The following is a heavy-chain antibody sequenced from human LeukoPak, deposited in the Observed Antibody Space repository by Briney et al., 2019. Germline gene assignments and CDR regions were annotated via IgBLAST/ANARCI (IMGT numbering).Heavy chain of an antibody. CDR3: ARISYGSGSGLDY. J-gene: IGHJ4*02. V-gene: IGHV2-70*01. CDR1: GFSLSTSGMC. CDR2: IDWDGDK. D-gene: IGHD3-10*01. Sequence: SGPALVKPTQTLTLTCTFSGFSLSTSGMCVSWIRQPPGKALEWLAPIDWDGDKYHSTPLKTRLTISKDTSKNQVVLTMTNMDPVDTATYDCARISYGSGSGLDYWGQGTLVAVS.